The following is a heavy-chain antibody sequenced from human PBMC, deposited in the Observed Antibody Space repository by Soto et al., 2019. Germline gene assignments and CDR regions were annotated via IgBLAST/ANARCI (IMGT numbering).Heavy chain of an antibody. D-gene: IGHD3-3*01. Sequence: EVQLLESGGGLVQPGGSLRLSCAASGFTFSSYAMSWVRQAPGKGLEWVSAISVSGGSTYYADSVKGRFTISRDNSKNTLDLQMNSLRAEDTAVYYCAKDRPEYDFWSGWGHWGQGTLVTVSS. CDR1: GFTFSSYA. V-gene: IGHV3-23*01. CDR2: ISVSGGST. J-gene: IGHJ4*02. CDR3: AKDRPEYDFWSGWGH.